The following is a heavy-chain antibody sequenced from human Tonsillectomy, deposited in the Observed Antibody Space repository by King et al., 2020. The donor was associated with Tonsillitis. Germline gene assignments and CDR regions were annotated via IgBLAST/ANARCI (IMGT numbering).Heavy chain of an antibody. Sequence: QLVQSGAEVKKPGASVKVSCKASGYTFTSYYMHWVRQAPGQGLEWMGIINPSGGSTSYAQKFQGRVTMTRDTSTSTVYMELSSLRSEDTAVYYCARDGRAYVGATRLGYWGQGTLVTVSS. CDR3: ARDGRAYVGATRLGY. D-gene: IGHD1-26*01. J-gene: IGHJ4*02. CDR2: INPSGGST. V-gene: IGHV1-46*01. CDR1: GYTFTSYY.